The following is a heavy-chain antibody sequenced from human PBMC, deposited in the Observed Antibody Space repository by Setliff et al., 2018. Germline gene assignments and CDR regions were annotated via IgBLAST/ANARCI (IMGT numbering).Heavy chain of an antibody. D-gene: IGHD2-2*01. Sequence: ASVKVSCKASGYIFNNYFLHWVRQAPGQGLEWMMMINPNGDRTTYAQKFQGRVTMTRDTSTSTVYMELSSLRSEDTAVYYCARSTSWFSTNYWGQGTPVTVSS. CDR1: GYIFNNYF. CDR2: INPNGDRT. CDR3: ARSTSWFSTNY. V-gene: IGHV1-46*02. J-gene: IGHJ4*02.